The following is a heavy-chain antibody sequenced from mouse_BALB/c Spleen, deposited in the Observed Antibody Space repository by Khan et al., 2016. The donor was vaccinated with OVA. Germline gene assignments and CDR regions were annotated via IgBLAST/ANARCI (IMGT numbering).Heavy chain of an antibody. CDR2: ITYSGNT. J-gene: IGHJ3*01. CDR1: GYSITSEYA. D-gene: IGHD2-2*01. Sequence: VQLVESGPGLVKPSQSLSLTCTVTGYSITSEYAWNWIRQFPGNQLELMGYITYSGNTKFNPSLKSRTSITRDTSKNQFFLQLNSVTTEDTATYYCARKRDYAYDSFAYWGQGTLLTVSA. CDR3: ARKRDYAYDSFAY. V-gene: IGHV3-2*02.